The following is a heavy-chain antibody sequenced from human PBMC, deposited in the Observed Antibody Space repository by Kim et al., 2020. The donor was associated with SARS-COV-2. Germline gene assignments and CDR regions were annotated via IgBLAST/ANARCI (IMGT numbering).Heavy chain of an antibody. CDR3: ARDYKGRGGDHFDY. V-gene: IGHV3-48*03. CDR1: GFTFSSYE. J-gene: IGHJ4*02. D-gene: IGHD2-21*02. Sequence: GGSLRLSCAASGFTFSSYEMNWVRQAPGKGLEWVSYISSSGSTIYYADSVKGRFTISRDNAKNSLYLQMNSLRAEDTAVYYCARDYKGRGGDHFDYWGQGTLVTVSS. CDR2: ISSSGSTI.